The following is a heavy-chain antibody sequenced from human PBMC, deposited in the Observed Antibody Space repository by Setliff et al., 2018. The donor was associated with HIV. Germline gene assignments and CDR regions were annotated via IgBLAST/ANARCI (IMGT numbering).Heavy chain of an antibody. CDR1: DSGTYY. CDR3: ARAAAGNTGPFDL. CDR2: VSSRGDT. J-gene: IGHJ4*02. D-gene: IGHD4-17*01. V-gene: IGHV4-4*07. Sequence: NPSETLSLTCTVSDSGTYYWSWIRQPAGKGLEWIGRVSSRGDTDYNPPLKSRVTMSVDTSMNQFSLKLTSVTASDTAVYYCARAAAGNTGPFDLWGQGSPVTVSS.